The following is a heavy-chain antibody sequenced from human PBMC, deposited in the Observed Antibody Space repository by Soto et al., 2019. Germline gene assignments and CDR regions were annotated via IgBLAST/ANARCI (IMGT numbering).Heavy chain of an antibody. CDR1: GVTVNTHG. D-gene: IGHD2-8*01. V-gene: IGHV3-74*01. CDR3: ARGGAMGVDY. Sequence: HPWRSLGLACTSSGVTVNTHGMHWVRQAPGKGLVWVSRIYFDGITTNYADSVKGRLTVSRDNDKNTVYLHVNTLRDEDTAVYYCARGGAMGVDYWGQGTLVPVSS. J-gene: IGHJ4*02. CDR2: IYFDGITT.